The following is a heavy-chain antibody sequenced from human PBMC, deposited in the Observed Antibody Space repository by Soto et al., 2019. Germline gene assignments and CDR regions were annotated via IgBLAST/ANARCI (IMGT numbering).Heavy chain of an antibody. CDR1: GFTVSSNY. Sequence: GGSLRLSCAASGFTVSSNYMSWVRQAPEKGLEWVSVIYSGGSTYYADSVKGRFTISRDNSKNTLYLQMNSLRAEDTAVYYCARTSYDILTGYHDAFDIWGQGTMVTVSS. V-gene: IGHV3-53*01. J-gene: IGHJ3*02. CDR3: ARTSYDILTGYHDAFDI. D-gene: IGHD3-9*01. CDR2: IYSGGST.